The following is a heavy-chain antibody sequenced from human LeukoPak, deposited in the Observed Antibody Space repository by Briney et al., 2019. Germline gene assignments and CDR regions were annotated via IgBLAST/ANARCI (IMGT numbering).Heavy chain of an antibody. V-gene: IGHV3-30*04. J-gene: IGHJ5*02. CDR1: GFTFSSYV. CDR3: ARDEFDP. CDR2: ISYDGSNE. Sequence: LTGGSLRLSCAASGFTFSSYVMHWVRQAPGKGLEWVAIISYDGSNEYYADSVKGRFTISRDNSKNTLYLQMNSLRAEDTAVYYCARDEFDPWGQGTLVTVSS.